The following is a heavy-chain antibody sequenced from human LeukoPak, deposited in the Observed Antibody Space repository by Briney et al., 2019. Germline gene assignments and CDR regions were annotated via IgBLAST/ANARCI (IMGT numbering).Heavy chain of an antibody. D-gene: IGHD3-10*01. Sequence: PSETLSLTCAVNGGSLSGYYWSWIRQPPGKGLEWIEEINHSGSANYNPTLKSRVTLSIDTSKNQFSLKLSSVTAADTALYYCARGGFHFYYYMDVWGKGTTVTVSS. J-gene: IGHJ6*03. CDR1: GGSLSGYY. CDR2: INHSGSA. CDR3: ARGGFHFYYYMDV. V-gene: IGHV4-34*01.